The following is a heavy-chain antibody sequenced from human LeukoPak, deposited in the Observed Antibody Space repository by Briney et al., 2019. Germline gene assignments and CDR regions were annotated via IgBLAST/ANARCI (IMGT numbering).Heavy chain of an antibody. CDR3: ARDLGGYCSSTSCYREPPPDASPDY. V-gene: IGHV1-69*13. CDR2: IIPIFGTA. D-gene: IGHD2-2*02. Sequence: SVKVSCKASGGTFSSYAISWVRQAPGQGLEWMGGIIPIFGTANYAQKFQGRVTITADESTSTAYMELSSLRSEDTAVYYCARDLGGYCSSTSCYREPPPDASPDYWGQGTLVTVSS. CDR1: GGTFSSYA. J-gene: IGHJ4*02.